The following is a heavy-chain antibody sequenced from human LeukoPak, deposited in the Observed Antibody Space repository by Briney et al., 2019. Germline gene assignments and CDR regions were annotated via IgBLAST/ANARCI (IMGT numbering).Heavy chain of an antibody. V-gene: IGHV1-69*05. D-gene: IGHD5-12*01. CDR2: SIPIFGTE. Sequence: EASVKVSCKASGGTFSSYAISWVRQAPGQGLEWMGGSIPIFGTENYVQKFQRRVTITTDESTSTAYMELSSLRSEDTAVYYCARGRVDSGYDELVSGDWFDPWGQGTLVTVSS. CDR3: ARGRVDSGYDELVSGDWFDP. CDR1: GGTFSSYA. J-gene: IGHJ5*02.